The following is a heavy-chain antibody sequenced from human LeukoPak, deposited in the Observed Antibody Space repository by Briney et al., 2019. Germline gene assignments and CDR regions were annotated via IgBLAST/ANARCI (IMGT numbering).Heavy chain of an antibody. CDR1: GLTFSIYS. CDR3: ARLRRNNDNSGYYYYYDY. D-gene: IGHD3-22*01. Sequence: GGSLRLSCAASGLTFSIYSFNWVRQAPGKGLEWVSSITPTSSYIYYADSVKGRFTISRDNAKNSLYLQMNSLRAEDTAVYYCARLRRNNDNSGYYYYYDYWGQGTLVTVSS. J-gene: IGHJ4*02. CDR2: ITPTSSYI. V-gene: IGHV3-21*01.